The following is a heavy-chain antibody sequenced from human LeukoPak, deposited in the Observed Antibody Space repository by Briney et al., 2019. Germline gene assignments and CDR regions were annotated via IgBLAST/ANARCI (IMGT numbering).Heavy chain of an antibody. V-gene: IGHV1-69*06. CDR1: GGTFSSYA. CDR2: IIPIFGTA. J-gene: IGHJ5*02. D-gene: IGHD1-1*01. Sequence: SVKVSCKASGGTFSSYAISWVRQAPGQGLEWMGGIIPIFGTANYAQKFQGRVTITADKSTSTAYMELSSLRSEDTAVYYCASRRDWNDFRFDPWGQGTLVTVSS. CDR3: ASRRDWNDFRFDP.